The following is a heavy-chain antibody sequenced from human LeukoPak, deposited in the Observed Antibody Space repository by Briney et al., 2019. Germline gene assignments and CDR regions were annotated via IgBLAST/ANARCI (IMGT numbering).Heavy chain of an antibody. CDR1: GFTFSGSW. V-gene: IGHV3-74*01. D-gene: IGHD1-20*01. J-gene: IGHJ4*02. Sequence: GGSLRLSCAASGFTFSGSWMRWVRQAPGKGLVWVSRMNTDGSSTTYADSVKGRFTISRDNAKNTLYLQMNSLRAEDTAVYYCARVLTGTASIIDYWGQGTLVTVSS. CDR2: MNTDGSST. CDR3: ARVLTGTASIIDY.